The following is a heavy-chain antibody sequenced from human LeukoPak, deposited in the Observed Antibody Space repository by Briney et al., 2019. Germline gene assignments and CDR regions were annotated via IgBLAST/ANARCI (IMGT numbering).Heavy chain of an antibody. CDR2: LHTSGNT. Sequence: SQTLSLTCTVSGGSISRGSFYWSWIRQPAGKGLEWIGRLHTSGNTNYNPSLKSRVTISVDKSKNQFSLKLRSVTAADTAVYYCAREGYGSGPPPNACDIWGQGTMVTVSS. D-gene: IGHD3-10*01. CDR3: AREGYGSGPPPNACDI. CDR1: GGSISRGSFY. V-gene: IGHV4-61*02. J-gene: IGHJ3*02.